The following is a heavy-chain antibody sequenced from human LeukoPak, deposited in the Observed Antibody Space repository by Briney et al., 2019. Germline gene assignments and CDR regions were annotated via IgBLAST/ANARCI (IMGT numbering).Heavy chain of an antibody. J-gene: IGHJ4*02. D-gene: IGHD1-26*01. CDR3: AKDRVGAMLYFDY. Sequence: PGGSLRLSCSASGFTFSSYGMSWVRQAPGKGLEWVSGLSGRGGTTYYVDSVKGRFTISRDNSKNTLYLQMNSLRAEDTAVYYCAKDRVGAMLYFDYWGQGTLVTVSS. CDR1: GFTFSSYG. V-gene: IGHV3-23*01. CDR2: LSGRGGTT.